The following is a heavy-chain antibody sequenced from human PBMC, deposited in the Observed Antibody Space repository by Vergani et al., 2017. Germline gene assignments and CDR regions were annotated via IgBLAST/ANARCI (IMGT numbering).Heavy chain of an antibody. J-gene: IGHJ4*02. D-gene: IGHD3-3*01. Sequence: EVQLLESGGGLVQPGGSLRLSCAASGFTVSSNYMSWVRQAPGKGLEWVSVIYSGGSTYYADSVKGRFTISRDNAKNSLYLKMNSLRAEDTAVYYCARGSSYYDFWSGYYSLGDFDYWGQGTLVTVSS. CDR1: GFTVSSNY. CDR3: ARGSSYYDFWSGYYSLGDFDY. V-gene: IGHV3-66*01. CDR2: IYSGGST.